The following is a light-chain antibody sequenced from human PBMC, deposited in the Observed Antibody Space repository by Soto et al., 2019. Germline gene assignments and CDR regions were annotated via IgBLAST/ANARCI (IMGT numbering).Light chain of an antibody. Sequence: EIVLTQSPAALSLPPGERATIFCKTSQTISKYLVWYQQNPGQAPRLLINNASNRAAGIPARFNGSGSGTDFTLTISSLEPEDFAVYYCQQRSNLPVTFGGGTKVDSK. CDR2: NAS. CDR1: QTISKY. V-gene: IGKV3-11*01. CDR3: QQRSNLPVT. J-gene: IGKJ4*01.